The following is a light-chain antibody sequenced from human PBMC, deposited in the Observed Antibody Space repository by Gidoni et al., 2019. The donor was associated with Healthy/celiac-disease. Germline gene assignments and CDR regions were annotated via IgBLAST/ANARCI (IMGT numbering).Light chain of an antibody. V-gene: IGKV1-5*03. J-gene: IGKJ3*01. Sequence: DIQMTQSPSTLSAAVGDRVTITCRASPSISRWLAWYQQKPGKAPKLLIHKASSLESAVPSRFSGSGAGTEFTLTISSLQPDDFATYYCQQYNSSSGVTFGPXTKVDVK. CDR2: KAS. CDR3: QQYNSSSGVT. CDR1: PSISRW.